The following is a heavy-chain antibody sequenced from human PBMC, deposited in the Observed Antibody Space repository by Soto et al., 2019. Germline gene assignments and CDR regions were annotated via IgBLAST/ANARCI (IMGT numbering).Heavy chain of an antibody. J-gene: IGHJ5*02. D-gene: IGHD3-9*01. CDR3: AREDRYYDILTGYYGGGWFDP. CDR2: ISSSSSYI. Sequence: GGSLRLSCAASGFTFSSYSVNWVRQAPGKGLEWVSSISSSSSYIYYADSVKGRFTISRDNAKNSLYLQMNSLRAEDTAVYYCAREDRYYDILTGYYGGGWFDPWGQGTLVTVSS. V-gene: IGHV3-21*01. CDR1: GFTFSSYS.